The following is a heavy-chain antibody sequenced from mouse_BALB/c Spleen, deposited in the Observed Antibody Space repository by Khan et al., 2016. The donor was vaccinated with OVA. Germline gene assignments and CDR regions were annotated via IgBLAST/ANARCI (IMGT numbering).Heavy chain of an antibody. CDR2: INPTSGYT. V-gene: IGHV1-7*01. CDR1: GYTFTSYW. CDR3: ARDRIDY. Sequence: VQLQESGAELAKPGASVKMSCKASGYTFTSYWMHWIQQRPGQGLEWIGYINPTSGYTDYNQKFKEKATLTADKSSSTAYMQLSSLTSDESAVYYCARDRIDYWGQGTALKVSS. J-gene: IGHJ2*01.